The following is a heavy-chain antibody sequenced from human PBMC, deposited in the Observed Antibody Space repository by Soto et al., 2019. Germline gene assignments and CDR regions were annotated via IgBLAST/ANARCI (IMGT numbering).Heavy chain of an antibody. D-gene: IGHD3-3*01. CDR2: ISGSGGST. J-gene: IGHJ4*02. CDR1: GFTFSSYA. Sequence: GGSLRLSCAASGFTFSSYAMSWVRQAPGKGLEWVSAISGSGGSTYYADSVKGRFTISRDNSKNTLYLQMNSLRAEDTAVYYCAKDLSRFLEWLAFDYWGQGTLVTVSS. CDR3: AKDLSRFLEWLAFDY. V-gene: IGHV3-23*01.